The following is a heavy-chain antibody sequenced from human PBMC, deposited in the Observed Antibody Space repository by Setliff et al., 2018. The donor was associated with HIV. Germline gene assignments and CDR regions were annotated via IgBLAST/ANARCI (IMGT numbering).Heavy chain of an antibody. Sequence: PGESLKISCAASGFTFRSYWMYWVRQPPGKGLVWVSRINIDGGSTNYADSVKGRSTISRDNAKNTLYLQMNGLSAEDTAVYYCARDRFRGGVGTGLAEYWGQGTVVTVSS. CDR3: ARDRFRGGVGTGLAEY. D-gene: IGHD3-16*01. V-gene: IGHV3-74*01. J-gene: IGHJ4*02. CDR2: INIDGGST. CDR1: GFTFRSYW.